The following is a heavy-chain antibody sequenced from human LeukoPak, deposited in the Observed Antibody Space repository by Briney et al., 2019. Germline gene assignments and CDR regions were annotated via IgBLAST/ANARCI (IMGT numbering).Heavy chain of an antibody. CDR1: GGTSSSYA. V-gene: IGHV1-69*10. Sequence: GASVKVSCKASGGTSSSYAISWVRQAPGQGLEWMGWINPNSGGTNYAQKFQGRVTMTEDTSTDTAYMELSSLRSEDTAVYYCARNALNDYGDYGEGSIWDYWGQGTLVTVSS. D-gene: IGHD4-17*01. J-gene: IGHJ4*02. CDR3: ARNALNDYGDYGEGSIWDY. CDR2: INPNSGGT.